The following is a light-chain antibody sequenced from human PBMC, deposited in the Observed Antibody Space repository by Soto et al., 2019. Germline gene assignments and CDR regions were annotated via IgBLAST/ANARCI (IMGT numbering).Light chain of an antibody. V-gene: IGKV3-20*01. CDR2: GAS. CDR3: QLYYSSPLFT. J-gene: IGKJ3*01. CDR1: QSVRSSD. Sequence: ENVLTQSPGTLSLSPGERATLSCRASQSVRSSDLAWYQQKPGQAPRLLIDGASSRATGIPDTFSGSEPGTDFNLTISRREPEYVALYYGQLYYSSPLFTCGSATKVD.